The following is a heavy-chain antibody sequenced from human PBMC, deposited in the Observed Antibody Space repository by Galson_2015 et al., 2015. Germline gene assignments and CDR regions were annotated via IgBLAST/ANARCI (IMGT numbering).Heavy chain of an antibody. V-gene: IGHV4-38-2*02. CDR3: ARVIYRLYIAAPAPGFDY. CDR2: IYHSGST. CDR1: GYSISSGYY. Sequence: ETLSLTRTVSGYSISSGYYWGWIRQPPGKGLEWIGSIYHSGSTYYNPSLKSRVTISVDTSKNQFSLKLSSVTAADTAVYYCARVIYRLYIAAPAPGFDYWGQGTLVTVSS. D-gene: IGHD6-13*01. J-gene: IGHJ4*02.